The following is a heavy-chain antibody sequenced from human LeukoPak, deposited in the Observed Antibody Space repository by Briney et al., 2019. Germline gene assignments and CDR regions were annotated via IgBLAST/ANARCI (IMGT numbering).Heavy chain of an antibody. CDR2: IIPIFGTA. CDR3: AKSSCCPGIAVDDWFDP. J-gene: IGHJ5*02. CDR1: GGTFSSYA. V-gene: IGHV1-69*01. Sequence: GAWVKVSCKASGGTFSSYAISWVRQAPGQGLEWMGWIIPIFGTANYAQKFQGRVTITADESTSTAYMELSSLRSEDTAAYYCAKSSCCPGIAVDDWFDPWGQGILVTVSS. D-gene: IGHD6-19*01.